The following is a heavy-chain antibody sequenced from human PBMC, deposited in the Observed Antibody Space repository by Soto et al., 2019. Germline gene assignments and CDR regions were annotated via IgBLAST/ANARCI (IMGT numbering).Heavy chain of an antibody. V-gene: IGHV4-59*01. D-gene: IGHD4-17*01. CDR3: ARGSALIYGDYPGAGYFDF. J-gene: IGHJ4*02. CDR2: VHYTGTT. CDR1: GGSLSSYY. Sequence: QLQLQESGPRLVKPSETLYLTCTVSGGSLSSYYWRWIRQSPGRGLEGIGFVHYTGTTNYNPSLKRRVAMSLDSSKRQFSLTLKSVTTADTAVYSCARGSALIYGDYPGAGYFDFWGQGVLVTVSS.